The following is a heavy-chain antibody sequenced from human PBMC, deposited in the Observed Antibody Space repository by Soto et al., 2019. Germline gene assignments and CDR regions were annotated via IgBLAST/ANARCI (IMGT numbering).Heavy chain of an antibody. V-gene: IGHV5-10-1*01. CDR1: GYSFTSNW. J-gene: IGHJ4*02. CDR3: ARNLPSIAAAGTGSPVY. CDR2: IDPSDSYT. D-gene: IGHD6-13*01. Sequence: GESLKISCKGSGYSFTSNWISWGRQMPGKGLEWMGRIDPSDSYTNYSPSFQGHVTISADKSISTAYLQWSSLKASDTAMYYCARNLPSIAAAGTGSPVYWGQAILVTV.